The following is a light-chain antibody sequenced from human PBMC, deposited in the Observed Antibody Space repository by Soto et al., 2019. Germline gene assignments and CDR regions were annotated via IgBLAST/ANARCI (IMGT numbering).Light chain of an antibody. CDR2: VAS. Sequence: DIQMTQSPSSLSASVGDRVTITCQASQDISNYLNWYQQKPGKAPKLLIFVASNVETGVPSRFSGSGSGTDFTFTIHSLQPEDAATYYCQQYEDLPLTFGGGTKVGIK. V-gene: IGKV1-33*01. J-gene: IGKJ4*01. CDR1: QDISNY. CDR3: QQYEDLPLT.